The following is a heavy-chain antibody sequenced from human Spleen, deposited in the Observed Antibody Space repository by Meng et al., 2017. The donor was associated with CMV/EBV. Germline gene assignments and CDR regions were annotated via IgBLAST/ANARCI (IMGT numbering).Heavy chain of an antibody. CDR2: ISSSSSYI. J-gene: IGHJ6*02. D-gene: IGHD1-1*01. Sequence: GGSLRLSCAASGFTFSSYSMNWVRQAPGKGLEWVSSISSSSSYIYYADSLKGRFTISRDNAKISLYLQMNSLRAEDTAVYSCARPGILEELERAPQGYYYYYYGMDVWGQGTTVTVSS. V-gene: IGHV3-21*01. CDR1: GFTFSSYS. CDR3: ARPGILEELERAPQGYYYYYYGMDV.